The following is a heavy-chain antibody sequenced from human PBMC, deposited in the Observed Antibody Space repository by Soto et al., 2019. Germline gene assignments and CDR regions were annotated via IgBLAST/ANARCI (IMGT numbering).Heavy chain of an antibody. CDR3: ANPPPPPYDYKGMDV. CDR1: GFTFSSYA. J-gene: IGHJ6*02. V-gene: IGHV3-23*01. CDR2: IGGSGGST. D-gene: IGHD3-16*01. Sequence: EVQLLESGGGLVQPGGSLRLSCAASGFTFSSYAMSWVRQAPGKGLGWVSAIGGSGGSTFYADSVKGRFTISRDNSKNTLYLQMNSLRAEDTAVYYCANPPPPPYDYKGMDVWGQGTTVTVSS.